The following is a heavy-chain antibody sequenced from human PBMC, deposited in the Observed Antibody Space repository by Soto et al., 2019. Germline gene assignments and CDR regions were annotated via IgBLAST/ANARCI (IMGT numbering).Heavy chain of an antibody. CDR2: IYYSGST. D-gene: IGHD4-4*01. V-gene: IGHV4-31*03. CDR3: ARDPGLHYTGGWFDP. Sequence: PSETLSLTCTVSGGSISSGGYYWSWIRQHPGKGLEWIGYIYYSGSTYYNPSLKGRVTISVDTSKNQFSLKLSSVTAADTAVYYRARDPGLHYTGGWFDPWGQGTLVTVAS. CDR1: GGSISSGGYY. J-gene: IGHJ5*02.